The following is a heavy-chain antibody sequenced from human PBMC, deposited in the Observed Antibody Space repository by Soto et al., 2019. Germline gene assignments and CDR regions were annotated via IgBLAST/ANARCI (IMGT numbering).Heavy chain of an antibody. Sequence: EVQLLESGGGLLQPGGSLRLSCAASGFTFGDYAMSWVRQAPGKGLEWVSTISKSVGTTYYADSVKGRFTISRDNSKNTLYLQMNSLRVDDTAVYYCARGAWCDSWGQGTLVTVSS. V-gene: IGHV3-23*01. CDR1: GFTFGDYA. CDR2: ISKSVGTT. J-gene: IGHJ5*01. CDR3: ARGAWCDS.